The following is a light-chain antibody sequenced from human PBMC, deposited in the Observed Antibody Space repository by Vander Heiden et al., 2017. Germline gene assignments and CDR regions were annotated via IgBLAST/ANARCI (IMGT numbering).Light chain of an antibody. CDR1: SRDVGGNNF. CDR2: EVS. CDR3: SSYAGSNNLV. J-gene: IGLJ2*01. Sequence: QSALTQPPSASGSPGQSVTISCTGTSRDVGGNNFVSWYQQHPGKAPKLMVYEVSKRPSGVPDRFSGSKSGNTASLTVSGLQAEDEADYYCSSYAGSNNLVFGGGTEL. V-gene: IGLV2-8*01.